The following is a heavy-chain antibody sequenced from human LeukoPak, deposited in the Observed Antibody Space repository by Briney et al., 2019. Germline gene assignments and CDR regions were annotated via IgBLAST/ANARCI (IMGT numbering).Heavy chain of an antibody. Sequence: GASVKVSCKASGYTFTSYGISWVRQAPGQGLEWMGWISAYNGNTNYAQKLQGRATITTDTSTSTAYMELRSLRSDDTAVYYCAREGLVTSSPLYNWFDPWGQGTLVTVSS. V-gene: IGHV1-18*01. CDR1: GYTFTSYG. J-gene: IGHJ5*02. CDR3: AREGLVTSSPLYNWFDP. CDR2: ISAYNGNT. D-gene: IGHD3/OR15-3a*01.